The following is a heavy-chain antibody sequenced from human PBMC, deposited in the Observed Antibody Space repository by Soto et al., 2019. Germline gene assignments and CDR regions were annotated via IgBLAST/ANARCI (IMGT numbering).Heavy chain of an antibody. J-gene: IGHJ4*02. CDR1: GGSISSYY. V-gene: IGHV4-59*08. D-gene: IGHD6-6*01. CDR3: ARHAHSTSSGPLLEY. Sequence: NPSETLSLTCTVSGGSISSYYWSWIRQPPGKGLEWIGYIYYSGSAKYNPSLKSRVTISVDTSKNQFSLKLNSVTAADTAVYYCARHAHSTSSGPLLEYWGQGTLVTVSS. CDR2: IYYSGSA.